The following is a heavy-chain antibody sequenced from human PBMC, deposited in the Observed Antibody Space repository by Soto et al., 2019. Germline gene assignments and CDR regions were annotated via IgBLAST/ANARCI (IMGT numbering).Heavy chain of an antibody. D-gene: IGHD6-6*01. Sequence: TLSLPCNVPADSISRGGYSWTWIRQPTGKALEWLGNIYDCGSTSYNPALKSLVTTSVDRSNNQFSLKLTFVTAADTAVYFRARGSSSYYDYGMDVWGQGTTVTVSS. CDR1: ADSISRGGYS. J-gene: IGHJ6*02. CDR3: ARGSSSYYDYGMDV. V-gene: IGHV4-30-2*01. CDR2: IYDCGST.